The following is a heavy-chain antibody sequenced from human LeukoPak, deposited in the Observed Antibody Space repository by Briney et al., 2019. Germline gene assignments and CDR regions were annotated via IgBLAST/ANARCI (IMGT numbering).Heavy chain of an antibody. Sequence: SETLSLTCTVSGGSISSYYWSWIRQPPGKGLEWIGTMYHSGSTNYNPSLKSRVTISVDTSKNQFSLKLSSVNAADTAVYYCARGLVGSGSYDYWGQGTLVTVSS. V-gene: IGHV4-59*12. D-gene: IGHD3-10*01. J-gene: IGHJ4*02. CDR1: GGSISSYY. CDR2: MYHSGST. CDR3: ARGLVGSGSYDY.